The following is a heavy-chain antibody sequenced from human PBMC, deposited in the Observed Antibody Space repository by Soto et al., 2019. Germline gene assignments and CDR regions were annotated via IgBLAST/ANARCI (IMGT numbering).Heavy chain of an antibody. Sequence: VQLLESGGGLVQPGGSLGLSCAGSGFTFANYAMSWVRQAPGKGLEWVSVLSNSGGTTYYADSVKGRFTISRDNVKNPLNLQLDSLRAEDTAIYYCARFEGGASGTYGLDVRGQGTTVTVSS. V-gene: IGHV3-23*01. CDR3: ARFEGGASGTYGLDV. CDR2: LSNSGGTT. J-gene: IGHJ6*02. D-gene: IGHD3-10*01. CDR1: GFTFANYA.